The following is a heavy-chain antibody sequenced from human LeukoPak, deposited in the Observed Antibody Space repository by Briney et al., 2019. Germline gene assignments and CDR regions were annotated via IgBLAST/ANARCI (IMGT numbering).Heavy chain of an antibody. CDR3: ARMEMATAIFDY. V-gene: IGHV1-18*01. CDR1: GYTFTSYA. Sequence: ASVKVSCKASGYTFTSYAITWVRQAPGQGLEWMGWISAYNGNTNYAQNLQGRVTMTTDTSTSTAYMELRSLRSDDTAMYYCARMEMATAIFDYWGQGTLVTVSS. CDR2: ISAYNGNT. D-gene: IGHD5-24*01. J-gene: IGHJ4*02.